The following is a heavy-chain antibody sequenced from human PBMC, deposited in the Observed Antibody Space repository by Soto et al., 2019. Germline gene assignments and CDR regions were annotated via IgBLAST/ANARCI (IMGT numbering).Heavy chain of an antibody. CDR2: ISGSGDST. Sequence: GGSLRLSCAASGFTFSSYAMSWVRQAPGKGLEWVSGISGSGDSTYYADSVKGRFTISRDNSKKTLYLQMNSLRAEDTAVYYCAKGVPGIAVAGTGYFQHWGQGTLVTVS. CDR1: GFTFSSYA. CDR3: AKGVPGIAVAGTGYFQH. D-gene: IGHD6-19*01. J-gene: IGHJ1*01. V-gene: IGHV3-23*01.